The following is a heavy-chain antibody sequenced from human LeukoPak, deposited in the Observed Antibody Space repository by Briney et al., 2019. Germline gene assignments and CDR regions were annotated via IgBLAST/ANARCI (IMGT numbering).Heavy chain of an antibody. CDR2: ISDSGNT. V-gene: IGHV3-23*01. CDR1: GFTLSSYA. CDR3: AKVSLNMVNDAFDI. D-gene: IGHD4/OR15-4a*01. J-gene: IGHJ3*02. Sequence: GGSLRLSCAASGFTLSSYAMSCVRQAPGKGLELVSAISDSGNTYHADSVKGRFTISRDNSKNTLYLQMNSLRAEDTAMYYCAKVSLNMVNDAFDIWGQGTMVSVSS.